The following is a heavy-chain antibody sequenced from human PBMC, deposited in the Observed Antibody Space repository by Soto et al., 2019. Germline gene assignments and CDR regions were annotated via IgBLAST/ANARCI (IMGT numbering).Heavy chain of an antibody. CDR1: GYSFTSYW. J-gene: IGHJ6*02. CDR3: ATPAHSGSYYHGMDV. V-gene: IGHV5-51*01. D-gene: IGHD1-26*01. CDR2: IYPGDSDT. Sequence: PGESLKISCKGSGYSFTSYWIGWVRQMPGKGLEWMGIIYPGDSDTRYSPSFQGQVTISADKSISTAYLQWSSLKASDTAMYYCATPAHSGSYYHGMDVWGQGTTVTVSS.